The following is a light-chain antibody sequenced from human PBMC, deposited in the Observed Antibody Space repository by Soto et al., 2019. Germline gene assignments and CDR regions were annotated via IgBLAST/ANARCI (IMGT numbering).Light chain of an antibody. CDR1: QSISNY. CDR2: AAS. CDR3: QQSYSTPRT. J-gene: IGKJ1*01. V-gene: IGKV1-39*01. Sequence: DIQMTQSPSSLSASVGDRVTITCRASQSISNYLNWYQQKPGRAPELLIYAASSLQSGVPSRFSGGGSGTDFTLTISSLQPEDFATYHCQQSYSTPRTFGQGTKVEIK.